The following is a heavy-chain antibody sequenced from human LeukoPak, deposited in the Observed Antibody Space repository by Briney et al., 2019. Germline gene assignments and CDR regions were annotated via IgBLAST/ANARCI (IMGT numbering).Heavy chain of an antibody. CDR2: IYYSGTT. D-gene: IGHD1-26*01. V-gene: IGHV4-39*01. CDR3: ARSGGIVGLRDNWFDP. Sequence: KPSETLSLTCTVSGGSISSDNYYWGWIRQPPGKGLEWIGSIYYSGTTYYNPSLKSRVTISVDTSKNQFSLKLSSVTAADTALYYRARSGGIVGLRDNWFDPWGQGTLVTVSS. CDR1: GGSISSDNYY. J-gene: IGHJ5*02.